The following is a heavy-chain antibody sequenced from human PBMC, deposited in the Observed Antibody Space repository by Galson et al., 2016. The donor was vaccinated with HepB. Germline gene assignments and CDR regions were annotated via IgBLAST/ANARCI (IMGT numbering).Heavy chain of an antibody. CDR3: ATSTRYDYGDSDVFDI. Sequence: SVKVSCKASGYTFTNFYIHWVRQAPGQGLEWMGWLNPNTGDTNYAQKFQGRVTMTRDRSISTAYMELSRLRSDDTAVFYCATSTRYDYGDSDVFDIWGRGTMVTVSS. CDR2: LNPNTGDT. J-gene: IGHJ3*02. CDR1: GYTFTNFY. V-gene: IGHV1-2*02. D-gene: IGHD4-17*01.